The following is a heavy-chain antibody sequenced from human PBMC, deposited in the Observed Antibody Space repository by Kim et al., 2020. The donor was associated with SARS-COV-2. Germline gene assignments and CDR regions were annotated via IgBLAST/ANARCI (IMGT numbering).Heavy chain of an antibody. Sequence: ETVYSQTFQGRLTLTEDTSTNTAYLELRSLTLQDTAIYYCASQWLTPGMAYWGQGTLVTVSS. J-gene: IGHJ4*02. CDR2: ET. V-gene: IGHV1-24*01. CDR3: ASQWLTPGMAY. D-gene: IGHD6-19*01.